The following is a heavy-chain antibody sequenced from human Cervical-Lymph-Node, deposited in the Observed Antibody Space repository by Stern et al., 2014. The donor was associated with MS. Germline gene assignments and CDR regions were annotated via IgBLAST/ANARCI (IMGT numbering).Heavy chain of an antibody. V-gene: IGHV1-3*04. D-gene: IGHD3-10*01. Sequence: QVQLVQSGAEVKKPGASVKVSCKASGHTFAVHWVRQAPGQRLEWMGRIITGNGDTNYSQKFQGRVTITRDTFASTAYMELRSLRSEDTAVYYCTSLSGPLDSWGRGTLVTVSS. CDR3: TSLSGPLDS. CDR1: GHTFA. J-gene: IGHJ5*01. CDR2: IITGNGDT.